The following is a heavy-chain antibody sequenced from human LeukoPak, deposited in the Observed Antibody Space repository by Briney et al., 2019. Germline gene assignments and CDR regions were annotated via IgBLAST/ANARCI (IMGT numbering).Heavy chain of an antibody. Sequence: ASVKVSCKATGYDFKSKGISWVRQAPGEGLDWMGWISVYSGNTKYAQKFEGRVDMTTDTSTTTAYLELRSLTSDDTAVYYCVRDSDILVVPAPSLYTWFDTWGQGTLVIVSS. CDR1: GYDFKSKG. CDR3: VRDSDILVVPAPSLYTWFDT. V-gene: IGHV1-18*01. CDR2: ISVYSGNT. J-gene: IGHJ5*02. D-gene: IGHD2-2*01.